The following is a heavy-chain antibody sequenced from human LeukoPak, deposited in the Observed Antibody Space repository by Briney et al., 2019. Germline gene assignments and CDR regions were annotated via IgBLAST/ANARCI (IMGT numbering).Heavy chain of an antibody. Sequence: SETLSLTCTVSGGSISSYYWSWIRQPPGKGLEWIGYIYYSGSTNYNPSLKSRGTISVDTSKNQFSLKLGSLTAADQAGFLCGGGLLSYYPNWFDPWGQGTLVTVSS. D-gene: IGHD3-10*01. CDR2: IYYSGST. V-gene: IGHV4-59*01. CDR1: GGSISSYY. J-gene: IGHJ5*02. CDR3: GGGLLSYYPNWFDP.